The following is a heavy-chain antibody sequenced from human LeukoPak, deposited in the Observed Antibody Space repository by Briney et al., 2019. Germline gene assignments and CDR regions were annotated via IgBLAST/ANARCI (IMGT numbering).Heavy chain of an antibody. CDR2: IYYGGST. J-gene: IGHJ4*02. D-gene: IGHD5/OR15-5a*01. CDR3: ARHHIVSTGTFDY. Sequence: SETLSLTCTVYGGSISGYHWSWIRQPPGKGLEWIGYIYYGGSTNYNPSLKSRVTISLDTSKNQFSLKLNSVTAADTAVYYCARHHIVSTGTFDYWGQGTLVTVSS. CDR1: GGSISGYH. V-gene: IGHV4-59*08.